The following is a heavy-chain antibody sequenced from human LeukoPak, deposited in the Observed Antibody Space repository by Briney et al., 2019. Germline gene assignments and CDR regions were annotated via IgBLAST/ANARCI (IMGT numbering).Heavy chain of an antibody. CDR3: ARAGKSSMAVAGTKNAFDI. D-gene: IGHD6-19*01. Sequence: ASVKVSCKASGYTFTGYYMHWVRQAPGQGLEWMGWINPNSGGTNYAQKFQGRVTMTRDTSISTAYMELSRLRSDDTAVYYCARAGKSSMAVAGTKNAFDIWGQGTMVTVSS. CDR2: INPNSGGT. CDR1: GYTFTGYY. J-gene: IGHJ3*02. V-gene: IGHV1-2*02.